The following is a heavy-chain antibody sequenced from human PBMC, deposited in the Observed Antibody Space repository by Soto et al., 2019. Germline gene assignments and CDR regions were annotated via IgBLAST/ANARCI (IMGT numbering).Heavy chain of an antibody. CDR1: GGTFSSYA. V-gene: IGHV1-69*01. CDR3: ARDSPYYGSGSPEGYFDY. CDR2: IISIFGTA. D-gene: IGHD3-10*01. Sequence: QVQLVQSGAEVKKPGSSVKVSCKASGGTFSSYAISWVRQAPGQGLEWMGGIISIFGTANYAQKFQGRVTITADESTSTAYMELSSLRSEDTAVYYCARDSPYYGSGSPEGYFDYWGQGTLVTVSS. J-gene: IGHJ4*02.